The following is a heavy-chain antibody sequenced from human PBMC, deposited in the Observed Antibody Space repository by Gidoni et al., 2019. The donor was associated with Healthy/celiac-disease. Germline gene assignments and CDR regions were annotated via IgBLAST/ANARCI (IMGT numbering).Heavy chain of an antibody. V-gene: IGHV1-46*01. J-gene: IGHJ4*02. Sequence: QVQLVQSGAEVKKPGASVRVYCKASGYTFTSYYMNWVRQAPGQGLEWMGIINPSGGSTSYAQKFQGRVTMTRDTSTSTVYMELSSLRSEDTAVYYCARVGSGSFDYWGQGTLVTVSS. CDR1: GYTFTSYY. D-gene: IGHD1-26*01. CDR3: ARVGSGSFDY. CDR2: INPSGGST.